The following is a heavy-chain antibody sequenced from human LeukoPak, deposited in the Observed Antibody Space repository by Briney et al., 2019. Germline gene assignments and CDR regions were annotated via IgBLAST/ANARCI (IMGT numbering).Heavy chain of an antibody. CDR1: GFTFSSYT. CDR2: ISYDGSNK. J-gene: IGHJ4*02. Sequence: PGRSLRLSCVASGFTFSSYTMHWVRLAPGKGLEWVALISYDGSNKYYADSVKGRLTISRDNSKNTVYLQMNSLRAEDTAVYYCARVRQWLVWGEFDYWGQGTLVTVSS. V-gene: IGHV3-30*04. D-gene: IGHD6-19*01. CDR3: ARVRQWLVWGEFDY.